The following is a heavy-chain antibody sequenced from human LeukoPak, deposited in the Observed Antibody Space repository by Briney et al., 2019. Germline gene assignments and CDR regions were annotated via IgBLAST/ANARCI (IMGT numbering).Heavy chain of an antibody. J-gene: IGHJ4*02. CDR2: INPSGGST. Sequence: ASVKVSCKASGYTFTSYYMHWVRQAPGQGLEWMGIINPSGGSTSYAQKFQGRVTMTRDTSISTAYMELSRLRSDDTAVYYCARDLGLKKPDYWGQGTLVTVSS. V-gene: IGHV1-46*01. D-gene: IGHD2-8*01. CDR3: ARDLGLKKPDY. CDR1: GYTFTSYY.